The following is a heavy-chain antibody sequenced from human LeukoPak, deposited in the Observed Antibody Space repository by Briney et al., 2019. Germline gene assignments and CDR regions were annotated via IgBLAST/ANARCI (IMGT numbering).Heavy chain of an antibody. CDR3: AKRMGDY. CDR1: GFTFSSYA. D-gene: IGHD2-8*01. Sequence: GGSLRLSCAASGFTFSSYAMSWVRQAPGKGLEWVSGISGSAYSTYYADSVQGRFTISRDNSKNTLYLQMNSLRAEDTAIYFCAKRMGDYWGQGTLVTVSS. V-gene: IGHV3-23*01. J-gene: IGHJ4*02. CDR2: ISGSAYST.